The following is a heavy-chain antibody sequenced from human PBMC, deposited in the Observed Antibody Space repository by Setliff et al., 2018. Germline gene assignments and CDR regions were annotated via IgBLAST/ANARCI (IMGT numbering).Heavy chain of an antibody. Sequence: ASVKVSCKAFRYTFNDYYIHWVRQTPGQGLEWMGRINPSSGGTDDAQNFLGRVTMTRDTAISTAYMELSSLRSEDTAVYYCARDSRGLVPAAIEGSYYYYGMDVWGQGTTVTVSS. CDR3: ARDSRGLVPAAIEGSYYYYGMDV. CDR1: RYTFNDYY. V-gene: IGHV1-2*06. J-gene: IGHJ6*02. D-gene: IGHD2-2*02. CDR2: INPSSGGT.